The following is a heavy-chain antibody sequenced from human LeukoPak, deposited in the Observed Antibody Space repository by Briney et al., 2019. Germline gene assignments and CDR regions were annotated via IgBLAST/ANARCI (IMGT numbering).Heavy chain of an antibody. J-gene: IGHJ4*02. CDR3: ARAEWVRRDGYNSFGY. CDR2: IYYSGST. D-gene: IGHD5-24*01. V-gene: IGHV4-59*08. CDR1: GGSISSYY. Sequence: SETLSLTCTVSGGSISSYYWSWIRQPPGKGLEWIGYIYYSGSTNYNPSLKSRVTISVDTSKNQFSLKLSSVTAADTAVYYCARAEWVRRDGYNSFGYWGQGTLVTVSS.